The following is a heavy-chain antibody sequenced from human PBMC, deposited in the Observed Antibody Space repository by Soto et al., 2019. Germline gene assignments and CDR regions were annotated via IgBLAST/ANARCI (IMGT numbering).Heavy chain of an antibody. CDR3: ARDLGELWPSVGGY. CDR2: IYYDGRNK. J-gene: IGHJ4*02. V-gene: IGHV3-33*01. CDR1: GFIFNTYG. Sequence: QVQLVESGGGVVQPGRSLRLSCAASGFIFNTYGMHWVRQAPGKGLEWVAVIYYDGRNKYYADSVKGRFTISRDNSKNTWNLQINGLRVEDTAVYYCARDLGELWPSVGGYWGQGTRVTVSS. D-gene: IGHD1-26*01.